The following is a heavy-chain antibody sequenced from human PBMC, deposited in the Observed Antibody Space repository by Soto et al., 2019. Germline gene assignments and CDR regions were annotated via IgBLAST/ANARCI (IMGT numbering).Heavy chain of an antibody. J-gene: IGHJ4*02. CDR2: INSDGSST. CDR1: GFTFSSYW. D-gene: IGHD2-15*01. V-gene: IGHV3-74*01. Sequence: EVQLVESGGGLDQPGGSLRLSCAAYGFTFSSYWMHWVRQAPGKGLVWVSRINSDGSSTSYADSVKGRFTISRDNAKNTLYLQMNSLIAEYTAVYYCVRTSLVVAAATREDYWGQGTLVTVSS. CDR3: VRTSLVVAAATREDY.